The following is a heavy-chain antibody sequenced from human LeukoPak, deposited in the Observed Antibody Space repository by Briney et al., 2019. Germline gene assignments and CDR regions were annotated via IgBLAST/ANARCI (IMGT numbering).Heavy chain of an antibody. D-gene: IGHD1-1*01. CDR2: IYYSGST. CDR3: ARSNWNDPFDY. CDR1: GGSISSYY. J-gene: IGHJ4*02. V-gene: IGHV4-59*01. Sequence: SETLSLTCTVSGGSISSYYWSWIRQPPGKGLEWIGYIYYSGSTNYNPSLKSRVTISVDTSKNQFSLKLSSVTAADSAVYYCARSNWNDPFDYWGQGTLVTVSS.